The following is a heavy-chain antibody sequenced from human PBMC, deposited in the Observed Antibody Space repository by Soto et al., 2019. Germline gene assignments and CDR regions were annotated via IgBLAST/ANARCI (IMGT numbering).Heavy chain of an antibody. CDR1: GGSFSGYY. J-gene: IGHJ6*02. CDR3: ARGGYSYGLRYYYYGMDV. D-gene: IGHD5-18*01. Sequence: SETLSLTCAVYGGSFSGYYWSWVRQPPGKGLEWIGEINHNGSTNYNPSLKSRVTISVDTSKNQFSLKLSSVTAADTAVYYCARGGYSYGLRYYYYGMDVWGQGTTVTVSS. V-gene: IGHV4-34*01. CDR2: INHNGST.